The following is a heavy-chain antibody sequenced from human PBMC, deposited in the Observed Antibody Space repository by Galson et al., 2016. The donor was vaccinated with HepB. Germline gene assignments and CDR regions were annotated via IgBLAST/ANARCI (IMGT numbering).Heavy chain of an antibody. CDR1: GFTFSTYG. CDR2: IWHDGSNN. Sequence: SLRLSCAASGFTFSTYGLHWVRQAPGKGLGWVAVIWHDGSNNYYADSVKGRFTISRDSSTLYLQMNSLRAEDTAVYYCARDRLASGNHLDYWGQGTLVTVSS. J-gene: IGHJ4*02. D-gene: IGHD4-23*01. V-gene: IGHV3-33*01. CDR3: ARDRLASGNHLDY.